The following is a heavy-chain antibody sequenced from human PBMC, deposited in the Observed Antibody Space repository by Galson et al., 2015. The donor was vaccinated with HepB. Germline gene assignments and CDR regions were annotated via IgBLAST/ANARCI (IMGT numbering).Heavy chain of an antibody. CDR1: GFTFSGSV. CDR2: ITGKANSHTT. J-gene: IGHJ6*03. D-gene: IGHD3-10*01. V-gene: IGHV3-73*01. CDR3: TISSLPVYYYYMYV. Sequence: SLRLSCAASGFTFSGSVMHWVRQVSGKGLEWVGRITGKANSHTTAYAASVKGRFTISRDDSKNTAYLQMNSLKTEDTAIYYCTISSLPVYYYYMYVWGKGTTVSVSS.